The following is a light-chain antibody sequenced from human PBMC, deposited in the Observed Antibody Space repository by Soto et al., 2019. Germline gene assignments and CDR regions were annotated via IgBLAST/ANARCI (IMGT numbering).Light chain of an antibody. J-gene: IGLJ1*01. CDR3: SSYTSSGTLYV. V-gene: IGLV2-14*01. Sequence: QSALTQPASVSGSPGQSITISCTGTSSDVGGSKYVSWYQHHPGKAPKLMIYEVTYRPSGVSNRFSGSKSGNTASLTVSGLQAEDEADYYCSSYTSSGTLYVFETGTKLTVL. CDR2: EVT. CDR1: SSDVGGSKY.